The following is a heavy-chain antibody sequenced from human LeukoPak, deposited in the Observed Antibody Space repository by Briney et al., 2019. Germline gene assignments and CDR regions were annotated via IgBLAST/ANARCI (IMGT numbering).Heavy chain of an antibody. V-gene: IGHV4-39*01. CDR3: ARHAIVVVIAISPDAFDV. D-gene: IGHD2-21*01. CDR2: IYYSGST. CDR1: GGSISSSSYY. Sequence: SETLSLTCTVSGGSISSSSYYWGWIRQPPGKGLEWFGSIYYSGSTYYNPSLKSRVTISVDTSKNQFSLKLSSVTAPDTAVYYCARHAIVVVIAISPDAFDVWGQGTMVTVSS. J-gene: IGHJ3*01.